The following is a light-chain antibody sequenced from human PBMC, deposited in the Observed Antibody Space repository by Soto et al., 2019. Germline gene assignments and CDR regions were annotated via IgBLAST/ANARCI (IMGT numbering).Light chain of an antibody. CDR3: QQRSNWPPIT. CDR2: EAS. Sequence: AIQLTQSPSSLSASVGDRVTITCRASQDISSVLAWYQQKPGKAPKLLIYEASSLESGVPSRFSGSGSGTDFSLTISSLQPEDFAIYYCQQRSNWPPITFGQGTRLEIK. CDR1: QDISSV. J-gene: IGKJ5*01. V-gene: IGKV1D-13*01.